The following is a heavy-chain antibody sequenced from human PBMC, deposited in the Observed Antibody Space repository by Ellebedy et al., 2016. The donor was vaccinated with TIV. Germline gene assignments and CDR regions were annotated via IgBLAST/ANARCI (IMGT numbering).Heavy chain of an antibody. D-gene: IGHD6-19*01. CDR1: GYTFTSYY. V-gene: IGHV1-46*01. J-gene: IGHJ6*02. CDR3: AREWLVRYYYYYYGMDV. CDR2: INPSGGST. Sequence: AASVKVSCKASGYTFTSYYMHWVRQAPGQGLEWMGIINPSGGSTSYAQKFQGRVTMTRDTSTSTVYMELSSLSSEDTAVYSCAREWLVRYYYYYYGMDVWGQGTTVTVSS.